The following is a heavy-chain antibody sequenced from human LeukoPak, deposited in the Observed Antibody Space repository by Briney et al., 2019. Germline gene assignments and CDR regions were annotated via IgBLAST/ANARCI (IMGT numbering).Heavy chain of an antibody. CDR1: GYSFSSYW. CDR2: IYPADSDT. CDR3: ARPGQLGEYTPYYFDF. D-gene: IGHD3-16*01. J-gene: IGHJ4*02. V-gene: IGHV5-51*01. Sequence: GESLKISSTGSGYSFSSYWIAWVRQMPGKGLEYMGIIYPADSDTRYSPSFQCQVTISADKSISTAYLQWSSLKASDTAMYYCARPGQLGEYTPYYFDFWGQGTLVTVSS.